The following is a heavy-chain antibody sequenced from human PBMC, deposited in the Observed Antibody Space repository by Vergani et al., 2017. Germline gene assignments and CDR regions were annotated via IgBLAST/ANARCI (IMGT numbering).Heavy chain of an antibody. CDR3: ARDRPGRLERRGAFDI. J-gene: IGHJ3*02. Sequence: EVQLVESGGRLVQPGGSLRLSCAASGFTFRNYSMTWVRQAPGKGLEWVSYISSSSSTIYYADSVKGRFTISRDNAKNSLFVQMNSLRAEDTAVYYCARDRPGRLERRGAFDIWGQGTMVTVSS. CDR2: ISSSSSTI. V-gene: IGHV3-48*01. D-gene: IGHD1-1*01. CDR1: GFTFRNYS.